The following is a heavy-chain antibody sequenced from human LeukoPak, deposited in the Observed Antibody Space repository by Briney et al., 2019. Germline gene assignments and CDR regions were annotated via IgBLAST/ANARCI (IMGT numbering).Heavy chain of an antibody. J-gene: IGHJ6*02. CDR3: ARRPIKYYYYGMDV. Sequence: GGSLRLSCAASGFTFSSYGMHWVRQAPGKGLEWVIVISYDGSNKYYADSVKGRFTISRDNSKNTLYLQMNSLRAEDTAVYYCARRPIKYYYYGMDVWGQGTTVTVSS. V-gene: IGHV3-30*03. CDR2: ISYDGSNK. CDR1: GFTFSSYG.